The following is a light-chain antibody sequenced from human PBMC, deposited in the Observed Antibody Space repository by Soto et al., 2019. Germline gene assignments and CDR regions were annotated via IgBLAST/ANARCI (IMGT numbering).Light chain of an antibody. V-gene: IGKV3-11*01. J-gene: IGKJ5*01. CDR2: DAS. CDR1: QSVSSY. Sequence: EIVLTQSPANLSLSPGERATLSCRASQSVSSYLAWYQQKPGQAPRLLIYDASNRATGIPARFSGSGSGTDFTLTISSLEPEDFAVYHCQQRSNWITFGQGTRLEIK. CDR3: QQRSNWIT.